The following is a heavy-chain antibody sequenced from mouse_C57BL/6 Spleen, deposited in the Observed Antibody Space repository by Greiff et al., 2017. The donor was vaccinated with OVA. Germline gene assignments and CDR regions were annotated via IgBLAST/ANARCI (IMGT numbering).Heavy chain of an antibody. Sequence: EVQRVESGGGLVQPGGSLKLSCAASGFTFSDYGMAWVRQAPRKGPEWVAFISNLAYSIYYAHTVTGRFTISRENTKNTLYLEMSSLRSEDKAMDYCAGEEYGSSYLYAMDYWGQGTSVTVSS. CDR3: AGEEYGSSYLYAMDY. CDR1: GFTFSDYG. CDR2: ISNLAYSI. V-gene: IGHV5-15*01. D-gene: IGHD1-1*01. J-gene: IGHJ4*01.